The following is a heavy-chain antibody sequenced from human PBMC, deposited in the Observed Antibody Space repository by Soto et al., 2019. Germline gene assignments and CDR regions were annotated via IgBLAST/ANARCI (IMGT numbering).Heavy chain of an antibody. CDR1: GYTFTSYA. CDR3: ARGVLGYCSGGSCYSGMSRFDP. CDR2: INAGNGNT. V-gene: IGHV1-3*01. J-gene: IGHJ5*02. D-gene: IGHD2-15*01. Sequence: ASGKVSCKASGYTFTSYAMHWVRQAPGQRLEWVGWINAGNGNTKYSQKFQGRVTITRDTSASTAYMELSSLRSEDTAVYYCARGVLGYCSGGSCYSGMSRFDPWGQGTLVTVSS.